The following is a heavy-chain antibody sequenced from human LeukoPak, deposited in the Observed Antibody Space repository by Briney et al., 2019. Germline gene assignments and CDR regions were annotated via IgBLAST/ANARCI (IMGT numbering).Heavy chain of an antibody. CDR2: TSGSGGNP. CDR3: AKETGIMLVRGAVDY. V-gene: IGHV3-23*01. CDR1: GFAFSSYA. Sequence: QPGGSLRLSCAASGFAFSSYAMSWVRQAPGKGLEWVSVTSGSGGNPYYADSVKGRFTISRDNSKNTLYLHMNSLRAEDTALYYCAKETGIMLVRGAVDYWGQGTLVTVSS. J-gene: IGHJ4*02. D-gene: IGHD3-10*01.